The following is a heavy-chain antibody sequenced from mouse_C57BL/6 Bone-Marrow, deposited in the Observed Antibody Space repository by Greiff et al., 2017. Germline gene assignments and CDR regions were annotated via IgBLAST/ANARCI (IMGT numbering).Heavy chain of an antibody. CDR2: IDPSDSYT. CDR1: GYTLTSDW. Sequence: VQLQQPGAELVMPGASVKLSCKASGYTLTSDWMHWVKQRPGQGLEWIGEIDPSDSYTNYNQKFKGKSTLTVDKSSSTAYMQLSSLTSEDSAVYYCARRSLYAMDYWGQGTSVTVSS. J-gene: IGHJ4*01. CDR3: ARRSLYAMDY. V-gene: IGHV1-69*01.